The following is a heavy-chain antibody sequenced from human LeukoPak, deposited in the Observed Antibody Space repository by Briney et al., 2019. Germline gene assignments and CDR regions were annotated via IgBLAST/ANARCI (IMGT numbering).Heavy chain of an antibody. D-gene: IGHD3-9*01. CDR2: ISGSGGST. CDR1: GFTFSSYA. Sequence: GGSLRLSCAASGFTFSSYAMSWVRQAPGKGLEWVSAISGSGGSTYYADSVKGRFTISRDNSKNTLYLQMNSLRAEYTAVYYCAKDRPVLRYFDWFQSTFDYWGQGTLVTVSS. V-gene: IGHV3-23*01. J-gene: IGHJ4*02. CDR3: AKDRPVLRYFDWFQSTFDY.